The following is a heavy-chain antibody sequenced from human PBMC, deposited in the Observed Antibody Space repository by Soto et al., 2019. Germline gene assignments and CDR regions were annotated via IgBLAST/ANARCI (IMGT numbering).Heavy chain of an antibody. Sequence: PSETLSLTCTVSGGSISSSDYYCSWIRQPPGKGLEWIGYIYSSGNTYYNPSLKSRLTISVDTSKNQFSLKLNSVTAADTALYYCARGLSVATVVTCYFDYWGQGTLVTVSS. J-gene: IGHJ4*02. CDR1: GGSISSSDYY. CDR3: ARGLSVATVVTCYFDY. CDR2: IYSSGNT. D-gene: IGHD5-12*01. V-gene: IGHV4-31*02.